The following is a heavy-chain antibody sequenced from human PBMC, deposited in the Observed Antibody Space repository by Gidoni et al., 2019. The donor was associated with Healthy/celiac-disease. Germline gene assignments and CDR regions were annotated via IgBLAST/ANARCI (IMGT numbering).Heavy chain of an antibody. J-gene: IGHJ3*02. CDR1: GGSLSSYY. CDR2: IYTSGST. Sequence: QVQLQESGPGLGKPSETLSLTRPVPGGSLSSYYWSWIRQPAGKGLEWIGRIYTSGSTNYNPSLKSRVTMSVDTSKNQFSLKLSSVTAADTAVYYCARDRQITIFGVVMAPQDAFDIWGQGTMVTVSS. V-gene: IGHV4-4*07. D-gene: IGHD3-3*01. CDR3: ARDRQITIFGVVMAPQDAFDI.